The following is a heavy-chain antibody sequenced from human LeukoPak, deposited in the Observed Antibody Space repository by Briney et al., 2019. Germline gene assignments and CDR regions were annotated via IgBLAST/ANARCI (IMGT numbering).Heavy chain of an antibody. CDR2: INHSGST. J-gene: IGHJ4*02. CDR3: AQSGSYPDYFDY. Sequence: PSETLSLTCAVYGGSFSGYYWSRIRQPPGKGLEWIGEINHSGSTNYNPSLKSRVTISVDTSKNQFSLKLSSVTAADTAVYYCAQSGSYPDYFDYWGQGTLVTVSS. CDR1: GGSFSGYY. D-gene: IGHD1-26*01. V-gene: IGHV4-34*01.